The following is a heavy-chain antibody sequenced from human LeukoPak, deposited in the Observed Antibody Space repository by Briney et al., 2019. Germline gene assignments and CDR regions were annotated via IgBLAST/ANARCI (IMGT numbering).Heavy chain of an antibody. CDR3: ARHSSPDYYGSGDDY. CDR1: GGSITSYY. CDR2: IYYSGST. Sequence: SETLSLTCTVSGGSITSYYWSWIRQPPGKGLEWIGYIYYSGSTNYNPSLKSRVTISVDTSKNQFSLKLSSVTAADTAVYYCARHSSPDYYGSGDDYWGQGTLVTVSS. J-gene: IGHJ4*02. V-gene: IGHV4-59*08. D-gene: IGHD3-10*01.